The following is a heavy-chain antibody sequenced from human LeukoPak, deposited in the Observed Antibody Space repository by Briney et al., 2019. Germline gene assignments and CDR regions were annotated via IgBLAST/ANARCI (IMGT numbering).Heavy chain of an antibody. CDR3: ARDRDSSGWHVADY. V-gene: IGHV1-18*01. D-gene: IGHD6-19*01. Sequence: GSLKVSCTASGYTFRSYDITWVRQAPGQGLEWMGWISPNNGNTNYAQKFQGRVTMTTDTPTSTVYMEMRSLRSDDTAVYYCARDRDSSGWHVADYWGQGTLVTVSS. J-gene: IGHJ4*02. CDR1: GYTFRSYD. CDR2: ISPNNGNT.